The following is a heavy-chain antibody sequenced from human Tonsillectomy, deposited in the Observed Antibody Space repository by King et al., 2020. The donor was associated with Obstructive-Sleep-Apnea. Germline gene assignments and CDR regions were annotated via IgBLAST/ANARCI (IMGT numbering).Heavy chain of an antibody. V-gene: IGHV3-66*01. Sequence: VQLVESGGGLVQSGGSLRLSCAASGFTVSANYMIWVRQAPGKGLEWGSIFYSDGTTYYPDSVKGGFTISRDNSKNTLYLQMNSLRAEDTAMYRCARDLFSGDAFDIWGQGTMVTVSS. CDR2: FYSDGTT. CDR1: GFTVSANY. D-gene: IGHD3-3*02. J-gene: IGHJ3*02. CDR3: ARDLFSGDAFDI.